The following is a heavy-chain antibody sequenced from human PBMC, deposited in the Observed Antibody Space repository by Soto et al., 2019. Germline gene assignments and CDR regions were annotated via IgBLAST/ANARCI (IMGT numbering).Heavy chain of an antibody. J-gene: IGHJ6*02. CDR3: ARLYYDYV. Sequence: GGSLRLSCTASGFDFSTYSMNWVRQAPGKGLXXXXXXXXDSDTIHYADSVKGRFTISRDDAENSLYLQMNSLRDEDTATYYCARLYYDYVWGQGTTVTVSS. CDR1: GFDFSTYS. V-gene: IGHV3-48*02. CDR2: XXXDSDTI. D-gene: IGHD3-3*01.